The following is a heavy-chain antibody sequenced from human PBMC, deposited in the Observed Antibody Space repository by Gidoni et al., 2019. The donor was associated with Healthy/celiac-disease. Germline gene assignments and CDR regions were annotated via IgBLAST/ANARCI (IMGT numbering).Heavy chain of an antibody. J-gene: IGHJ4*02. Sequence: QVQLVESGGGVVQPGRSLRLSCAASGFTFSSYGMHWVRQAPGKGLEWVAVISYDGSNKYYADSVKGRFTISRDNSKNTLYLQMNSLRAEDTAVYYCAKEAMHCSSTSCYKALDYWGQGTLVTVSS. CDR3: AKEAMHCSSTSCYKALDY. D-gene: IGHD2-2*02. V-gene: IGHV3-30*18. CDR1: GFTFSSYG. CDR2: ISYDGSNK.